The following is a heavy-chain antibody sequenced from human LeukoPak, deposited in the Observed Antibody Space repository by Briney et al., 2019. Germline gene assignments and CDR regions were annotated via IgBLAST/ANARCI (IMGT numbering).Heavy chain of an antibody. V-gene: IGHV2-5*02. CDR1: GFSLSTSGVG. Sequence: SGPTLVNPTQTLTLTCTFSGFSLSTSGVGVGWXXXXXXXXXXXXALIYWDDDKRYSPSLKSRLTITKDTSKNQVVLTMTNMDPVDTATYYCAHLTAYYDSSGYPYWGQGTLVTVSS. J-gene: IGHJ4*02. D-gene: IGHD3-22*01. CDR3: AHLTAYYDSSGYPY. CDR2: IYWDDDK.